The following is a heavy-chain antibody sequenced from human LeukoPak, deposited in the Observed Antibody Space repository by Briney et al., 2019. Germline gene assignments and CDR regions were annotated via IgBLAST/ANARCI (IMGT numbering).Heavy chain of an antibody. CDR2: IYHSGSA. Sequence: PSETLSLTCTVSGGSISSGGYYWSWIRQPPGKGLEWIGYIYHSGSAYYNPSLKSRVTISVDRSKNQFSLKLSSVTAADTAVYYCARLTYYDFWSGYSQDWGQGTLVTVSS. J-gene: IGHJ4*02. CDR1: GGSISSGGYY. D-gene: IGHD3-3*01. V-gene: IGHV4-30-2*01. CDR3: ARLTYYDFWSGYSQD.